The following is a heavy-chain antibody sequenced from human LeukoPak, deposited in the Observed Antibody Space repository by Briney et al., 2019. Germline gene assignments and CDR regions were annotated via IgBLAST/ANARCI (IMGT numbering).Heavy chain of an antibody. CDR2: INHSGST. V-gene: IGHV4-34*01. Sequence: SETLSLTCAVYGGSFSGYYWSWIRQPPGKGLEWIGEINHSGSTNYNPSLKGRVTISVDTSKNQFSLKLSSVTAADTAVYYCARGPAYYYDSSGYYWGQGTLVTVSS. D-gene: IGHD3-22*01. J-gene: IGHJ4*02. CDR3: ARGPAYYYDSSGYY. CDR1: GGSFSGYY.